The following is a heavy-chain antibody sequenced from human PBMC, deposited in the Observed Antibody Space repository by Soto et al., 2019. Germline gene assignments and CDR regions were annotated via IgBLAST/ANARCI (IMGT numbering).Heavy chain of an antibody. CDR1: GGSISSYY. CDR3: ARWGGGLSDAFDI. V-gene: IGHV4-59*01. J-gene: IGHJ3*02. CDR2: IYYSGIT. Sequence: SETLSLTCTVSGGSISSYYWSWIREPPGKGLEWIGYIYYSGITNYNPSLKSRVTISVDTSKNQFSLKLSSVTAADTAVYYCARWGGGLSDAFDIWGQGTMVTVSS. D-gene: IGHD3-16*01.